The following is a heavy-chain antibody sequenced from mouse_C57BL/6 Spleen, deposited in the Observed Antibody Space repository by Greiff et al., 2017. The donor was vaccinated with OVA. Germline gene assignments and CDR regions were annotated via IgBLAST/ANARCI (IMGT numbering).Heavy chain of an antibody. D-gene: IGHD4-1*01. J-gene: IGHJ2*01. CDR2: IDPATGNP. CDR1: GFNIKTTY. V-gene: IGHV14-3*01. Sequence: VQLQQSVAELVRPGASVKLSCTASGFNIKTTYLHWVKQRPEQGLEWIGRIDPATGNPKYAPKFQGKATITADTSSNTAYLQLSSLTSEDTAIYYCAFPLLGRDYFDYWGQGTTLTVSS. CDR3: AFPLLGRDYFDY.